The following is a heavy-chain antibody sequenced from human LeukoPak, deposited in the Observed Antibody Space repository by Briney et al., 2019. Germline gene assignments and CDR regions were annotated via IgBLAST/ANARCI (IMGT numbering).Heavy chain of an antibody. V-gene: IGHV7-4-1*02. CDR2: INTNTGNP. D-gene: IGHD3-3*01. J-gene: IGHJ4*02. CDR1: GYTFTSYA. Sequence: ASVKVSCKASGYTFTSYAMNWVRQAPGQGLEWMGWINTNTGNPTYAQGFTGRSVFSLDTSVSTAYLQISSLKAEDTAVYYCARDPSRVTIFGVDPTHPLDYWGQGTLVTVSS. CDR3: ARDPSRVTIFGVDPTHPLDY.